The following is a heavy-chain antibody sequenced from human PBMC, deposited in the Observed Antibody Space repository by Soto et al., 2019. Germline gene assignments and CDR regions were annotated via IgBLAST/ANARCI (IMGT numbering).Heavy chain of an antibody. D-gene: IGHD6-6*01. Sequence: GESLKISCNGSGYSFLSRWIAWVRQKPGKGLEWMGIIFPGNSDTRYNPYFQGQVTISADRSISTAYLQWSSLKASDSAMYYCARGLSPRPSSYYYYGMDVWGQGTTVTVSS. CDR2: IFPGNSDT. V-gene: IGHV5-51*01. CDR3: ARGLSPRPSSYYYYGMDV. J-gene: IGHJ6*02. CDR1: GYSFLSRW.